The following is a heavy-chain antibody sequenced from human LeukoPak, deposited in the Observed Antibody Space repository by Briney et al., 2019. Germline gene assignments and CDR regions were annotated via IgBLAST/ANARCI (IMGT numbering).Heavy chain of an antibody. D-gene: IGHD3-10*01. CDR1: GGSISGYY. J-gene: IGHJ4*02. CDR3: AANYRHVYGSGSADY. CDR2: IYTSGTT. Sequence: EPSETLSLTCSVSGGSISGYYWSWIRQPAGKGLEWIGRIYTSGTTDDNPSLKSRVTMSVDTSKNQVSLKVSSVTAADTAVYYCAANYRHVYGSGSADYWGQGTLVIVSS. V-gene: IGHV4-4*07.